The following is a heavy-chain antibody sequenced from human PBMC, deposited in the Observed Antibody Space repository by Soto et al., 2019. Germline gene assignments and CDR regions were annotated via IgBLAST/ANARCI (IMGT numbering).Heavy chain of an antibody. Sequence: PSETLSLTCTVSGGSVSSGSYYWSWIRQPPVKGLEWIGYIYYSGSTNYNPSLKSRVTISVDTSKNQFSLKLSSVTAADTAVYYCARVQGKIVATIFDYWGQGTLVTVSS. CDR3: ARVQGKIVATIFDY. CDR2: IYYSGST. J-gene: IGHJ4*02. V-gene: IGHV4-61*01. D-gene: IGHD5-12*01. CDR1: GGSVSSGSYY.